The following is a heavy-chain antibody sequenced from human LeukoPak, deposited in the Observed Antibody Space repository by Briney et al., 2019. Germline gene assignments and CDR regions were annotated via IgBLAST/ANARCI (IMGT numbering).Heavy chain of an antibody. Sequence: PSETLSLTCTVSGGSISSGSYYWSWIRQPPGTGLEWIGEINHSGSTNYNPSLKSRVTISVDTSKNQFSLKLSSVTAADTAVYYCARVARGYSYGPYYYYYYTDVWGKGTTVTVSS. J-gene: IGHJ6*03. CDR3: ARVARGYSYGPYYYYYYTDV. V-gene: IGHV4-39*07. CDR2: INHSGST. CDR1: GGSISSGSYY. D-gene: IGHD5-18*01.